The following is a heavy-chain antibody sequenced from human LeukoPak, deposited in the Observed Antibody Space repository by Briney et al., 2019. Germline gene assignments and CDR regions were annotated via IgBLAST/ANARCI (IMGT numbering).Heavy chain of an antibody. V-gene: IGHV3-7*01. CDR2: IKQDGSEK. D-gene: IGHD3-10*01. J-gene: IGHJ4*02. CDR1: GFTFDDYW. Sequence: GGSLRLSCGASGFTFDDYWMGWVRQAPGKGLEWVANIKQDGSEKYYVDSVKGRFTISRDNAKNSVFLQMNSLRVEDTAVYFCVRGSSGAFDYWGQGTLVTVSS. CDR3: VRGSSGAFDY.